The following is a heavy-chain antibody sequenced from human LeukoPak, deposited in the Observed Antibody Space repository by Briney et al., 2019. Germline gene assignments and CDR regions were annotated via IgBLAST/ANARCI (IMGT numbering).Heavy chain of an antibody. CDR3: ARRPASVGGGFDP. J-gene: IGHJ5*02. CDR2: IYPGDSDT. D-gene: IGHD6-13*01. CDR1: GYTSTNYW. Sequence: GESLKISCKASGYTSTNYWIGWVRQMPGKGLEWIGTIYPGDSDTRYSPSFQGQVTISADKSISTAYLQWSSLRASDTAIYYCARRPASVGGGFDPWGQGTLVTVSS. V-gene: IGHV5-51*01.